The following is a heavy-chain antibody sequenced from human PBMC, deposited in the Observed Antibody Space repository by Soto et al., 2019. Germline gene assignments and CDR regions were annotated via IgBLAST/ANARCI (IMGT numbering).Heavy chain of an antibody. Sequence: GGSLRLSCAASGFTFSNYAMSWVRQAPGKGLEWVSGLSDGGGSTFYADSVKGRFTISRDNAKNTLYLQMSSLRAEDTAVYYWAEEGTTSPYNWFDPWGQGTLVGVSS. CDR1: GFTFSNYA. V-gene: IGHV3-23*01. CDR2: LSDGGGST. CDR3: AEEGTTSPYNWFDP. J-gene: IGHJ5*02. D-gene: IGHD2-2*01.